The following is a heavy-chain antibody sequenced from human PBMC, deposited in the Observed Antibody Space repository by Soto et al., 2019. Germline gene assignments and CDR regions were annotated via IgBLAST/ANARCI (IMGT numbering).Heavy chain of an antibody. V-gene: IGHV1-69*13. CDR1: GGTFSSYA. D-gene: IGHD1-26*01. J-gene: IGHJ4*02. CDR3: ARSRSELLMGNFDY. Sequence: GASVKVSCKASGGTFSSYAISWVRQAPGQGLEWMGGIIPIFGTANYAQKFQGRVTITADESTSTAYMELSSLRSEDTAVYYWARSRSELLMGNFDYWGQGTLVTV. CDR2: IIPIFGTA.